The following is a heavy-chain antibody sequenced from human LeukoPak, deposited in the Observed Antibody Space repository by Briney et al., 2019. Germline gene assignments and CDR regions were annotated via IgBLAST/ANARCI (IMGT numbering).Heavy chain of an antibody. V-gene: IGHV4-59*12. CDR3: ARDFGYYDSSGYYSSWFDP. Sequence: SETLSLTCTVSGGSISNYYWSWIRQPPGKGLEWIGYIYYSGSTYYNPSLKSRVTISVDTSKNQFSLKLSSVTAADTAVYYCARDFGYYDSSGYYSSWFDPWGQGTLVTVSS. D-gene: IGHD3-22*01. J-gene: IGHJ5*02. CDR1: GGSISNYY. CDR2: IYYSGST.